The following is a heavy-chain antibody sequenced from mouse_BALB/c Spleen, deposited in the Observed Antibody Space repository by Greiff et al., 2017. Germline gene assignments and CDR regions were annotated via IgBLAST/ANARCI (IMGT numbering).Heavy chain of an antibody. J-gene: IGHJ3*01. D-gene: IGHD2-4*01. V-gene: IGHV5-9-4*01. Sequence: VQLKESGGGLVKPGGSLKLSCAASGFTFSSYAMSWVRQSPEKRLEWVAEISSGGSYTYYPDNVTGRFTISRDNAKNTLYLEMSSMRSEDTAMYYCARMITGRPLAYWGQGTLVTVSA. CDR3: ARMITGRPLAY. CDR1: GFTFSSYA. CDR2: ISSGGSYT.